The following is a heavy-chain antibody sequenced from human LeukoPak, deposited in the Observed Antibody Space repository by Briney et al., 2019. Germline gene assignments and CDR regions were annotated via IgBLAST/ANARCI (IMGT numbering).Heavy chain of an antibody. CDR2: INSDGSST. CDR1: GYTFSTYW. CDR3: ARGEGGFAS. D-gene: IGHD3-16*01. J-gene: IGHJ4*02. V-gene: IGHV3-74*01. Sequence: GGSLRLSCAASGYTFSTYWMHWVRQAPGKGLVWVSRINSDGSSTNYADSVKGRFTISRDNVKSTLYLQMNSLRAEDTAVYYCARGEGGFASWGQGTLVTVSS.